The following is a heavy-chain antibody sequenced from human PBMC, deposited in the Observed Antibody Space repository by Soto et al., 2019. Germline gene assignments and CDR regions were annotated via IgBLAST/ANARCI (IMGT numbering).Heavy chain of an antibody. D-gene: IGHD4-17*01. J-gene: IGHJ6*02. CDR1: GGSLSGYY. V-gene: IGHV4-34*01. CDR2: ISYSGST. CDR3: ARTTNLDV. Sequence: QVQLQQWGAGLLKPSETLSLTCAVYGGSLSGYYGNWIRQSPGKGLEWIGEISYSGSTNYNTSIQSRVTISIDTSKNQFSLKSSSVTAADTAVYYFARTTNLDVWGQGTTVTVSS.